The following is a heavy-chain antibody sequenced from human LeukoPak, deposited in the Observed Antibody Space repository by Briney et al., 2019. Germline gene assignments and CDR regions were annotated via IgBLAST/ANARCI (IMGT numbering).Heavy chain of an antibody. D-gene: IGHD1-26*01. Sequence: SLRLSSAAPRVTFSVYATHCGRQAPGKGLEWVSGISWNSGSIGYADSVKGRFTISRDRAKNSLYLQINRRSADHMAFYYCAKEIVPMGLYYFDYWGQGTLVTVSS. CDR2: ISWNSGSI. V-gene: IGHV3-9*03. CDR3: AKEIVPMGLYYFDY. CDR1: RVTFSVYA. J-gene: IGHJ4*02.